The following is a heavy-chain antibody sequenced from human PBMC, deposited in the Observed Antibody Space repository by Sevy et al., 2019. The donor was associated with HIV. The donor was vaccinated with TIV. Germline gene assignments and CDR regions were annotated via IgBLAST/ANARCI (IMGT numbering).Heavy chain of an antibody. CDR1: GLSVSRNY. V-gene: IGHV3-53*01. CDR3: VSQLGIGAFDI. J-gene: IGHJ3*02. Sequence: GGSLRLSCAASGLSVSRNYLSCVRQAPGKGLEWVSVIYAGGSTYYADSVKGRFTVSRDKAKNTLYYQMNSLRAEDTAVYYCVSQLGIGAFDIWGQGTLVTVSS. D-gene: IGHD7-27*01. CDR2: IYAGGST.